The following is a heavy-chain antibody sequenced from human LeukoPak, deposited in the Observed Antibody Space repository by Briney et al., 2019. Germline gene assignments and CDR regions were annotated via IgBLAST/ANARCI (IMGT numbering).Heavy chain of an antibody. J-gene: IGHJ4*02. CDR3: ARDPSGDQGLDY. CDR2: TYYRSRWSN. V-gene: IGHV6-1*01. CDR1: GDSVSSNSAA. D-gene: IGHD3-10*01. Sequence: SQTLSLTCAISGDSVSSNSAAWYWIRQSPSRGLEWLGRTYYRSRWSNEYAASVEGRITITPDTSKNQFSLQLKSVTPDDTAVYYCARDPSGDQGLDYWGQGSLVTVSS.